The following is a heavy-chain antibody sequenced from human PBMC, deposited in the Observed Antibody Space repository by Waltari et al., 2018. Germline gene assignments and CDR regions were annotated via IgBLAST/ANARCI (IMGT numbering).Heavy chain of an antibody. CDR2: INPSGGST. J-gene: IGHJ4*02. Sequence: QVQLVQSGAEVKKPGASVKVSCKASGYTFTSYYMHWVRQAPGQGLEWMGIINPSGGSTSYAQKCQGRVTMTRDTSTSTVYMERSSLRSEDTAVYYCARAASGIAAQLDYWGQGTLVTVSS. D-gene: IGHD6-6*01. V-gene: IGHV1-46*01. CDR1: GYTFTSYY. CDR3: ARAASGIAAQLDY.